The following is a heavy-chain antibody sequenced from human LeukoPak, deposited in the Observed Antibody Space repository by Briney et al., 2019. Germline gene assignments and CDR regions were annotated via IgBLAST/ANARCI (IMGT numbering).Heavy chain of an antibody. J-gene: IGHJ6*02. CDR2: INHSGST. V-gene: IGHV4-34*01. CDR1: GGSFSGYY. CDR3: ARDQWELLYRYYYYYGMDV. Sequence: SETLSLTCAVYGGSFSGYYWSWIRQPPGKGLEWIGEINHSGSTNYNPSLKSRVTISVDTSKNQFSLKLSSVTAADTAVYYCARDQWELLYRYYYYYGMDVWGQGTTVTVSS. D-gene: IGHD1-26*01.